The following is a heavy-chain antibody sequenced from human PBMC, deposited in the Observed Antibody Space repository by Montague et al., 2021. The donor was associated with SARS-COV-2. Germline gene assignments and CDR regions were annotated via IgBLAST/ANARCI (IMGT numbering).Heavy chain of an antibody. CDR2: IYYSGST. CDR1: GGSISSYY. J-gene: IGHJ4*02. CDR3: ARGGGTGYCYDFDY. Sequence: SETLSLTCTVSGGSISSYYWNWIRQPPGKGLEWIGYIYYSGSTNYNPSLKSRVTISLDTPKNQFSLKLSSVTAADTAVYYCARGGGTGYCYDFDYWGQGSLVTVSS. D-gene: IGHD3-22*01. V-gene: IGHV4-59*01.